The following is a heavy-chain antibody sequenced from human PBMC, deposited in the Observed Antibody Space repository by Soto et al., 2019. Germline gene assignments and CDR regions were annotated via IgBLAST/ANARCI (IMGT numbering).Heavy chain of an antibody. CDR2: ISYDGNNE. Sequence: QVQLVESGGGVVQPGRSLRLSCAASGFTFSAYTMHWVRKPPGKGREWVAVISYDGNNERYTDPVKGRFTVSRDNSKSTLYLQMNSLKSEDTAVYYCARDGYSGRSDGFDIWGQGTMVTASS. V-gene: IGHV3-30-3*01. CDR1: GFTFSAYT. J-gene: IGHJ3*02. D-gene: IGHD1-26*01. CDR3: ARDGYSGRSDGFDI.